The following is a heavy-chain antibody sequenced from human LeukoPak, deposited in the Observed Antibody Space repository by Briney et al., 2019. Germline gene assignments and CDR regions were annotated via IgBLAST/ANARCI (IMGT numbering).Heavy chain of an antibody. D-gene: IGHD5-18*01. CDR3: ASDTAMATFDY. J-gene: IGHJ4*02. CDR2: IIPIFGTA. V-gene: IGHV1-69*05. CDR1: GGTFSSYA. Sequence: SVKVSCKASGGTFSSYAISWVRQAPGQGLEWMGGIIPIFGTANYAQKFQGRVTITTDESTRTAYMELSSLRSEDTAVYYCASDTAMATFDYWGQGTLVTVSS.